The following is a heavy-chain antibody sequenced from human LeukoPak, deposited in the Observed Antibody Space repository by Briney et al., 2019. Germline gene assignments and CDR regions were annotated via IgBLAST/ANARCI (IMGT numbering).Heavy chain of an antibody. D-gene: IGHD6-6*01. CDR3: ASSIGLYGTSGYDH. J-gene: IGHJ4*02. Sequence: GESLKISCKGSGYSFPTYWIGWVRQMPGKGLEWMGLINPGESDIRYRLSFQGQVTISADKSINTAYLQWSSPKASDSAMYYCASSIGLYGTSGYDHWGQGTLVTVSS. V-gene: IGHV5-51*01. CDR1: GYSFPTYW. CDR2: INPGESDI.